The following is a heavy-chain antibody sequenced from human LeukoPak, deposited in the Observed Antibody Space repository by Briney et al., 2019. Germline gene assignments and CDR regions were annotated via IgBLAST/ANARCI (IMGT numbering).Heavy chain of an antibody. D-gene: IGHD2-2*01. Sequence: GGSLRLSCAASGFTFSSYSMNWVRQAPGKGLEWVSSINSDSSLMFYAESVKGRFTISRDNSRNTLYLQMNSLRAEDTAVYYCARDSCSSPSCLDQWGQGTLVTVSS. CDR3: ARDSCSSPSCLDQ. CDR2: INSDSSLM. J-gene: IGHJ4*02. V-gene: IGHV3-21*01. CDR1: GFTFSSYS.